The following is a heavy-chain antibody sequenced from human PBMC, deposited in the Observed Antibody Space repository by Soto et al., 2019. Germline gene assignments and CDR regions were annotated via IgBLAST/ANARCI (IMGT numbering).Heavy chain of an antibody. CDR2: IIPIFGTA. Sequence: SVKVSCKASGGTFSSYAISWVRQAPGQGLEWMGGIIPIFGTANYAQKFQGRVTITADKSTSTAYMELSSLRSEDTAVYYCARERGYSYGPPDYWGQGTLVTVSS. V-gene: IGHV1-69*06. D-gene: IGHD5-18*01. CDR1: GGTFSSYA. CDR3: ARERGYSYGPPDY. J-gene: IGHJ4*02.